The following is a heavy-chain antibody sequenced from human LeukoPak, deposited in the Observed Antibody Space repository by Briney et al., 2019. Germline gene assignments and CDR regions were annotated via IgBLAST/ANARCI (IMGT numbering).Heavy chain of an antibody. CDR1: GLDFRNAW. J-gene: IGHJ5*02. CDR2: IRSEADGGTT. Sequence: PGGSLRLPCAVSGLDFRNAWMSWVRQAPGKGLEWVGRIRSEADGGTTDYAAPVRGRCTISRDDSRNTFYVRMHSLRPEDTALYYCIPGGHWFAHWGQGTLVTVSS. CDR3: IPGGHWFAH. V-gene: IGHV3-15*01.